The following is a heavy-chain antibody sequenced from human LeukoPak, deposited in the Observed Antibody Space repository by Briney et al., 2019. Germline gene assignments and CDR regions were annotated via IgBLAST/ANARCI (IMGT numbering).Heavy chain of an antibody. D-gene: IGHD3-22*01. CDR1: GFTFSGYA. Sequence: GGSLRLSCAASGFTFSGYAMSWVRQAPGKGLEWVSAISGSGGSTYYADSVKGRFTISRDNSKNTLYLQMNSLRAEDTAVYYCAKDRDDSSGYFATYYFDYWGQGTLVTVSS. V-gene: IGHV3-23*01. CDR2: ISGSGGST. J-gene: IGHJ4*02. CDR3: AKDRDDSSGYFATYYFDY.